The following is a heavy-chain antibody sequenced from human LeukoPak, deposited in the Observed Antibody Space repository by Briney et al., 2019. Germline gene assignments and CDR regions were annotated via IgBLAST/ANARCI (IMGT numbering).Heavy chain of an antibody. V-gene: IGHV6-1*01. J-gene: IGHJ4*02. CDR2: TYYRSKWYN. CDR3: ARDAYSSSWYHRGYYFDY. Sequence: SQTLSLTCALSGDSVSSNSAAWNWIRQSPSRGLEWLGRTYYRSKWYNDYAVSVKSRITINPDTSKNQFSLQLNSVTPEDTAVYYCARDAYSSSWYHRGYYFDYWGQGTLVTVSS. CDR1: GDSVSSNSAA. D-gene: IGHD6-13*01.